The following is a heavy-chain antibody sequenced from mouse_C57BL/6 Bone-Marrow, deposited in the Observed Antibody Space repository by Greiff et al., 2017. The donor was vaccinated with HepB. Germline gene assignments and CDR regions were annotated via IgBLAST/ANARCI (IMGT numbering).Heavy chain of an antibody. CDR1: GYSITSGYY. Sequence: DVQLQESGPGLVKPSQSLSLTCSVTGYSITSGYYWNWIRQFPGNKLEWMGYISYDGSNNYNPSLKNRISITRDTSKNQFFLKLNSVTTEDTATYYCARVPSNWDDYWGQGTTLTVSS. CDR2: ISYDGSN. V-gene: IGHV3-6*01. J-gene: IGHJ2*01. CDR3: ARVPSNWDDY. D-gene: IGHD4-1*01.